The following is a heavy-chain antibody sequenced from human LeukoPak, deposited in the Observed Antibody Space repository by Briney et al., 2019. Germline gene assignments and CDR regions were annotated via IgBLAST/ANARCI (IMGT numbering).Heavy chain of an antibody. CDR1: GFTFSSYG. CDR2: ISYDGSNK. J-gene: IGHJ1*01. D-gene: IGHD5-24*01. CDR3: AKDERGGDGYNPGYFQH. Sequence: GGSLRLSCAASGFTFSSYGMHWVRQAPGKGLEWVAVISYDGSNKYYADSVKGRFTISRDNSKNTLYLQMNSLRAEDTAVYYCAKDERGGDGYNPGYFQHWGQGTLVTVSP. V-gene: IGHV3-30*18.